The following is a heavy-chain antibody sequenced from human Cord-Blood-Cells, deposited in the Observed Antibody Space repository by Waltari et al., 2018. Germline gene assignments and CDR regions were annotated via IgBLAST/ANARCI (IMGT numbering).Heavy chain of an antibody. J-gene: IGHJ4*02. Sequence: QVQLVQSGAEVKKPGSSVKVSCKASGGTFSRYAISRVRQAPGQGLEWMGRIIPILGIANYAQKFQGRVTITADKSTSTAYMELSSLRSEDTAVYYCAREARTTGTTDDYWGQGTLVTVSS. CDR2: IIPILGIA. V-gene: IGHV1-69*09. CDR3: AREARTTGTTDDY. CDR1: GGTFSRYA. D-gene: IGHD1-1*01.